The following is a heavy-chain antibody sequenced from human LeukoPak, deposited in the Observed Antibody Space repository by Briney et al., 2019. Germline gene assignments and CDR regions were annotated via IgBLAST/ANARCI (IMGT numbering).Heavy chain of an antibody. J-gene: IGHJ3*02. D-gene: IGHD3-10*02. V-gene: IGHV3-23*01. CDR1: GFIFSNYV. Sequence: GGSLGLSCAVSGFIFSNYVMGWVRQAPGKGLELVSSISDIGIGTYYADSVKGRFTIFRDNSKNILYLQMNSLRAEDTAIYYCAKRGGGTMFAFDIWGQGTMVTVSS. CDR3: AKRGGGTMFAFDI. CDR2: ISDIGIGT.